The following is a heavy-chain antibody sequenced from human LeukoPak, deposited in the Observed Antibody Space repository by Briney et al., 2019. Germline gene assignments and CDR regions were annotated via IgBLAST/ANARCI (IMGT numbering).Heavy chain of an antibody. D-gene: IGHD5-24*01. CDR1: GLRFGSFW. Sequence: GGSLRLSCAVSGLRFGSFWMSWVRQAPGKGLEWVANINQDGSEKYFVDSVRGRFTISRDNSKNSLHLQMNTLRAEDTAVYYCARGRDGRFFDYWGQGTLVTVSS. CDR2: INQDGSEK. J-gene: IGHJ4*02. V-gene: IGHV3-7*01. CDR3: ARGRDGRFFDY.